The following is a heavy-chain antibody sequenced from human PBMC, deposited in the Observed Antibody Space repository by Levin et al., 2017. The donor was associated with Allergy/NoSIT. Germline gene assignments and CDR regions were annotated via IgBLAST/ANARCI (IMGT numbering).Heavy chain of an antibody. CDR2: IYYPGST. D-gene: IGHD4-17*01. Sequence: SQTLSLTCTVSGGSISSNIYYWGWIRQPPGKGLECIGNIYYPGSTYYNPSLKSRVTISVDTSKNQFSLRLSSVTATDTAVYYCARVKDYGDSYYFDYWGQGTLVTVSS. V-gene: IGHV4-39*01. CDR1: GGSISSNIYY. CDR3: ARVKDYGDSYYFDY. J-gene: IGHJ4*02.